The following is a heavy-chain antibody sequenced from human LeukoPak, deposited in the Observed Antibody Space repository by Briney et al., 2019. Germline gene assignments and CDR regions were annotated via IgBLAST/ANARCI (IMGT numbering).Heavy chain of an antibody. CDR3: ARDLGMAGIAPVDY. CDR2: IYHSGAT. V-gene: IGHV4-38-2*02. J-gene: IGHJ4*02. CDR1: GYSISSGYY. Sequence: SETLSLTGTVSGYSISSGYYWGWIRQSPEKGLEWIGSIYHSGATYYNPSLKSRVTISVDTSKNQFSLEVTSVTAADTAVYYCARDLGMAGIAPVDYWGQGTLVTVSS. D-gene: IGHD6-19*01.